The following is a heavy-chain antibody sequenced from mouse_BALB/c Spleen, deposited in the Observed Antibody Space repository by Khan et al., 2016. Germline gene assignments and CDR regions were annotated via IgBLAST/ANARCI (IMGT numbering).Heavy chain of an antibody. CDR2: ITSGGNT. J-gene: IGHJ3*01. V-gene: IGHV5-6-5*01. Sequence: EVELVESGGGLVKPGGSLKLSCAASGFTFSTMSWIRQTPEKRLEWVASITSGGNTYYPDSMKGRFTISRDNARNILYLQMSSLRSEDTAMYYCTKGDYTSWFVYWGQETLVTVSA. D-gene: IGHD2-12*01. CDR3: TKGDYTSWFVY. CDR1: GFTFST.